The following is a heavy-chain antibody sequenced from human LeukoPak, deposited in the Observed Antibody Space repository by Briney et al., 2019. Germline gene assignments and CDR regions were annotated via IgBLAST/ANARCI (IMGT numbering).Heavy chain of an antibody. CDR3: ARASVAGYDFDY. V-gene: IGHV1-2*02. CDR1: GYTFTGYY. J-gene: IGHJ4*02. D-gene: IGHD6-19*01. Sequence: ASLKVSCKASGYTFTGYYMHWVRQAPGQGLEWMGWINPNSGGTNYAQKFQGRVTMTRDTSISTAYMELSRLRSDDTAIYYCARASVAGYDFDYWGQGTLVTVSS. CDR2: INPNSGGT.